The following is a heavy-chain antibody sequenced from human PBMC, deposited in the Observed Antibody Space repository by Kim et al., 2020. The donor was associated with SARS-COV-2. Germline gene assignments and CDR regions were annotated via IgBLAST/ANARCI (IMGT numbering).Heavy chain of an antibody. V-gene: IGHV1-24*01. CDR3: ATAYTGELLRRPLDY. Sequence: ASVKVSCKVSGYTLTELSMHWVRQAPGKGLEWMGGFDPEDGETIYAQKFQGRVTMTEDTSTDTAYMELSSLRSEDTAVYYCATAYTGELLRRPLDYWGQGTLVTVSS. CDR1: GYTLTELS. J-gene: IGHJ4*02. CDR2: FDPEDGET. D-gene: IGHD1-26*01.